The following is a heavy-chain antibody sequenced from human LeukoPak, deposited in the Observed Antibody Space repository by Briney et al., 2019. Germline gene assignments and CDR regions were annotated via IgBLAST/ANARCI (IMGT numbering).Heavy chain of an antibody. CDR2: IGSTASRT. Sequence: PGASLRLSCAASGFTFSSFAMSWVRQAPGKGLEWVSAIGSTASRTYYADSVKGRFTISRDNSKTTLYLQMNSLRAEDTAVYSCAKRGGYCSSGTCYGGFDYWGQGTLVTVSS. CDR3: AKRGGYCSSGTCYGGFDY. D-gene: IGHD2-15*01. CDR1: GFTFSSFA. J-gene: IGHJ4*02. V-gene: IGHV3-23*01.